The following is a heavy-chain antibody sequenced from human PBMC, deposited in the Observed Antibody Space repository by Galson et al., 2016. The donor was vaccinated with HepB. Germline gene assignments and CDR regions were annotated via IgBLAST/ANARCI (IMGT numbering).Heavy chain of an antibody. J-gene: IGHJ3*02. CDR1: GFTFSRYD. CDR3: VKDSKRSTPLWFGEASRPGWVAAFDM. Sequence: SLRLSCAASGFTFSRYDMYWVRQAPGKGLEYVSSISSDGGTTYYADSSVKDRFTISRDNSKNTLYLQMTSLRPEDTALYYCVKDSKRSTPLWFGEASRPGWVAAFDMWGQGTMVTVSS. CDR2: ISSDGGTT. V-gene: IGHV3-64D*09. D-gene: IGHD3-10*01.